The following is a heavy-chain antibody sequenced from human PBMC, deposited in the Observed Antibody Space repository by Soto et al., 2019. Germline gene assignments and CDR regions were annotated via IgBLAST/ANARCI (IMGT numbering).Heavy chain of an antibody. D-gene: IGHD7-27*01. CDR2: INPNSGGT. Sequence: ASVKVSCKASGYTFTGYYMHWVRQAPGPGLEWMGWINPNSGGTNYAQKFPGWVTMTRDTSISTAYLELSRLRSHDTAVYYCACGRKAGEPPGAFDFWGQGTMVTVSS. CDR3: ACGRKAGEPPGAFDF. V-gene: IGHV1-2*04. CDR1: GYTFTGYY. J-gene: IGHJ3*01.